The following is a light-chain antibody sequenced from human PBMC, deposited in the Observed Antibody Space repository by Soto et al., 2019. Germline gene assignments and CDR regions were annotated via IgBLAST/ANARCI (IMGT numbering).Light chain of an antibody. J-gene: IGKJ5*01. Sequence: ILMTQSLSTLAVSAGERATLSCRASQSVSSNLAWYQQKPGQAPRLLIYGASTRATGIPARLSGSGSGTDFTLTISSLEPEDFAVYYCQQRSNWVTFGQGTRLEIK. CDR3: QQRSNWVT. CDR2: GAS. V-gene: IGKV3-15*01. CDR1: QSVSSN.